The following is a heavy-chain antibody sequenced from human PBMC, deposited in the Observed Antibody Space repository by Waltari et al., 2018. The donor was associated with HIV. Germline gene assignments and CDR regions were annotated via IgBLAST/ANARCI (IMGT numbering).Heavy chain of an antibody. CDR3: ARDIVVVPEGYNWFDP. CDR2: IYSSGST. V-gene: IGHV4-61*02. Sequence: QVQLQESGPGLVKPSQTLSLTCTVSGGSISSGRDYWSWIRQPAGKGLEWIGRIYSSGSTNYNPSLKSRVTISVDTSKNQFSLKLSSVTAADTAVYYCARDIVVVPEGYNWFDPWGQGTLVTVSS. D-gene: IGHD2-2*01. CDR1: GGSISSGRDY. J-gene: IGHJ5*02.